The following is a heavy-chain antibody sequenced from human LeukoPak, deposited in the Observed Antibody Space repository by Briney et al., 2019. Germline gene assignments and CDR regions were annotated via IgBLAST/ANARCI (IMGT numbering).Heavy chain of an antibody. J-gene: IGHJ6*02. V-gene: IGHV3-48*01. CDR3: ARDKVGPYYYYGMDV. CDR2: ISSSSSTI. D-gene: IGHD3-10*01. CDR1: GFTFSSYS. Sequence: GGSLRLSCAASGFTFSSYSMNWVRQAPGKGLEWVSYISSSSSTIYYADSVKGRFTISRDNAKNSLYLQMNSLRAEDTAVYYCARDKVGPYYYYGMDVWGQGTTVTVSS.